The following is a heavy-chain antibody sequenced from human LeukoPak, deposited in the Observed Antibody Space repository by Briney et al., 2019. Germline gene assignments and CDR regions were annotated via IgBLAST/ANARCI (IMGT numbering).Heavy chain of an antibody. Sequence: SETLSLTCAVYGGSFSGYYWSWIRQPPGKGLEWIGEINHSGSTNYNPSLKSRVTISVDTSKNQFSLKLSSVTAADTAVYYCARGNDFWSGYYASRSYYFDYWGQGTLVTVSS. V-gene: IGHV4-34*01. CDR1: GGSFSGYY. J-gene: IGHJ4*02. CDR2: INHSGST. D-gene: IGHD3-3*01. CDR3: ARGNDFWSGYYASRSYYFDY.